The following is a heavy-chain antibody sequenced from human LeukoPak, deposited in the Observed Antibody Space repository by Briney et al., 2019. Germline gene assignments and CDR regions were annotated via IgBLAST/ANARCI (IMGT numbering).Heavy chain of an antibody. CDR1: GFPLSSYS. Sequence: GGSLTLPCAASGFPLSSYSINWVRQAPGKGLEWVSYINIDSITINYADSVKGRFTISRDNAKNSLYLQMNSLRAEDTAVYYCSTAKFDNWGQGTLVTVSS. CDR2: INIDSITI. CDR3: STAKFDN. J-gene: IGHJ4*02. V-gene: IGHV3-48*01.